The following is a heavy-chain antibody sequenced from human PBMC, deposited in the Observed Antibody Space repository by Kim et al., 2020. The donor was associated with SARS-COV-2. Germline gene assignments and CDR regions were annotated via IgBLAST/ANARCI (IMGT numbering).Heavy chain of an antibody. V-gene: IGHV3-15*01. CDR1: GFTVSDAW. D-gene: IGHD3-22*01. CDR3: TTEDDSLGHYHIIHY. J-gene: IGHJ6*01. Sequence: GGSLRLSCAASGFTVSDAWMSWVRQAPGKGLEWVGHIKSNNDGGTTEYAAPVKGRFTISRDDSKSTLYLQMNSLRTEDTAIYYCTTEDDSLGHYHIIHY. CDR2: IKSNNDGGTT.